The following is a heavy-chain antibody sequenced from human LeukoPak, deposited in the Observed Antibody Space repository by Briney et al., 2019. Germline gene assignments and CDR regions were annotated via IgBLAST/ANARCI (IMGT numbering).Heavy chain of an antibody. CDR3: ARQTYYDGSGYYSPY. D-gene: IGHD3-22*01. V-gene: IGHV3-21*01. CDR1: GFTFSSYS. Sequence: GGSLRLSCAASGFTFSSYSMNWVRQAPGKGLEWVSSISSSSSYIYYADSVKGRFTISRDNAKNSLYLQMNSLRAEDTAVYYCARQTYYDGSGYYSPYWGQGTLVTVSS. CDR2: ISSSSSYI. J-gene: IGHJ4*02.